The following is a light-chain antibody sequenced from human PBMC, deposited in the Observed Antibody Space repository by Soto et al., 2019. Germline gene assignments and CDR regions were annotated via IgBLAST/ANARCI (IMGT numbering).Light chain of an antibody. CDR1: QSITTW. Sequence: DIQMTQSPSTVSAYVGDSVTITCRASQSITTWLAWYQQRPGKAPKLLIYDVSSLQSGVPSRFSGSGSGTEFSLTISSLQPEDFATYYCQQYNAYPWTFGQGTKVDIK. CDR3: QQYNAYPWT. J-gene: IGKJ1*01. CDR2: DVS. V-gene: IGKV1-5*01.